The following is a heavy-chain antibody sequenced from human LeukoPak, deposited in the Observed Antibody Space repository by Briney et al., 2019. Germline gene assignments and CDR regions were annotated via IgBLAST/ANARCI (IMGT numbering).Heavy chain of an antibody. CDR2: ISAYNGNT. CDR1: GYTFTSYG. D-gene: IGHD6-19*01. J-gene: IGHJ5*02. V-gene: IGHV1-18*01. CDR3: ARDKQLLSGGYWFDP. Sequence: ASVKVSYKASGYTFTSYGISWVRQAAGQGLEWMGWISAYNGNTNYAQKLQGRVTMTTDTSTSTAYMELRSLRSDDTAVYYCARDKQLLSGGYWFDPWGQGTLVNVSS.